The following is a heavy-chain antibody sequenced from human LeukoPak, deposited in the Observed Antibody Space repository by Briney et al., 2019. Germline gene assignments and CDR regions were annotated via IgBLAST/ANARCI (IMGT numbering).Heavy chain of an antibody. CDR2: IYSGGST. Sequence: GGSLRLSCAASGFAFSSYAMSWVRQAPGKGLEWVSVIYSGGSTYYADSVKGRFTISRDNSKNTLYLQMNSLRAEDTAVYYCARDLGYSSSWYYGMDVWGQGTTVTVSS. D-gene: IGHD6-13*01. V-gene: IGHV3-66*01. CDR3: ARDLGYSSSWYYGMDV. CDR1: GFAFSSYA. J-gene: IGHJ6*02.